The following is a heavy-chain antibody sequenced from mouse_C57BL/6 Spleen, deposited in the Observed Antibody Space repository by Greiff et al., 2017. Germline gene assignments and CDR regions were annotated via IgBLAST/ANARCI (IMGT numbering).Heavy chain of an antibody. CDR3: ARGGVTTEWYFDV. V-gene: IGHV1-69*01. D-gene: IGHD2-2*01. CDR2: IDPSDSYT. CDR1: GYTFTSYW. Sequence: QVQLQQPGAELVMPGASVKLSCKASGYTFTSYWMHWVKQRPGQGLEWIGEIDPSDSYTNYNQKFKGKSTLTVDKSSSTAYMQLSSLTSEDSAVYYCARGGVTTEWYFDVWGTGTTVTVSS. J-gene: IGHJ1*03.